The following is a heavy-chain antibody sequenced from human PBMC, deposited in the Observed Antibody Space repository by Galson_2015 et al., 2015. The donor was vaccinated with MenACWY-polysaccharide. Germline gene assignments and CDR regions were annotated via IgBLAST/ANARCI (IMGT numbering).Heavy chain of an antibody. D-gene: IGHD3-9*01. CDR3: ARDHLTGRPTQYSY. CDR2: INTYTGKT. J-gene: IGHJ4*02. V-gene: IGHV1-18*01. Sequence: SVKVSCKGSDYSFITFGINWVRQAPGQGLEWMGWINTYTGKTTYAQNLQDRVTMTADTSSSTAYLEVRSLRSDDTAVYFCARDHLTGRPTQYSYWGQGTLLTVSS. CDR1: DYSFITFG.